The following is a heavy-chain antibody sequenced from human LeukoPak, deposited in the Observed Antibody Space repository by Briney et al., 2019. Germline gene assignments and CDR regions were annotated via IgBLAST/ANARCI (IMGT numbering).Heavy chain of an antibody. J-gene: IGHJ4*02. CDR3: ARDDHALGY. CDR1: GGSISSYY. D-gene: IGHD2-2*01. V-gene: IGHV4-59*01. Sequence: PSETLSLTCTVSGGSISSYYWSWIRQSPGKGLEWIGYIYYSGSTNYNPSLKSRVTMSVDTSKNQFSLKLSSVTAADTAVYYCARDDHALGYWGQGTLVTVSS. CDR2: IYYSGST.